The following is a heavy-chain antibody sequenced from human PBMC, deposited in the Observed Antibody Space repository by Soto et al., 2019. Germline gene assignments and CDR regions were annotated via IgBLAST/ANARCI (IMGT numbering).Heavy chain of an antibody. D-gene: IGHD6-13*01. CDR2: ISYDGSNK. CDR3: ATIAAAGTPVYYYYYGMDV. V-gene: IGHV3-30*03. Sequence: GGSLRLSCAASGFTFSSYGMHWVRQAPGKGLEWVAVISYDGSNKYYADSVKGRFTISRDNSKNTLYLQMNSLRAEDTAVYYCATIAAAGTPVYYYYYGMDVWGQGTTVTVSS. J-gene: IGHJ6*02. CDR1: GFTFSSYG.